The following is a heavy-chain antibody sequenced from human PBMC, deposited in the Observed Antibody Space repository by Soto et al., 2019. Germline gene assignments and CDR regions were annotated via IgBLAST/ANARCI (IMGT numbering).Heavy chain of an antibody. CDR1: GFTFSSYG. CDR2: IWYDGSNK. Sequence: QVQLVESGGGVVQPGRSLRLSCAASGFTFSSYGMHWVRQAPGKGLEWVAVIWYDGSNKYYADSVKGRFTISRDNSKNXLXXQVNSLRAEDTAVYYCARDPDCISTSCYVGNWFDPWGQGTLVTVSS. D-gene: IGHD2-2*01. CDR3: ARDPDCISTSCYVGNWFDP. V-gene: IGHV3-33*01. J-gene: IGHJ5*02.